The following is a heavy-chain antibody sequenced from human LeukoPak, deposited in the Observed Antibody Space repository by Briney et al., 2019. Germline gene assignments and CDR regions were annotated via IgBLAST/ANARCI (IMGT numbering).Heavy chain of an antibody. Sequence: ASVKVSCKASGYTFTAYHMHWVRQAPGQGLEWMGWISAYNGNTHSAQKFQGRVTMTTDTSTTTAYMELGGLRSEDTAVYYCATDSGSSFDYWDQGTLVTVSS. CDR3: ATDSGSSFDY. CDR1: GYTFTAYH. D-gene: IGHD1-26*01. J-gene: IGHJ4*02. CDR2: ISAYNGNT. V-gene: IGHV1-18*04.